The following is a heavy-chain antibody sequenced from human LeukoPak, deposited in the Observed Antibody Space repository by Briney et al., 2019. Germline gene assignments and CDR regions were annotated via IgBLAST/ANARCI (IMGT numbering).Heavy chain of an antibody. Sequence: SETLSLTCTVSGGSLRSYYWSWIRQSPEKGLEWIGYVYYNGGTNYNPSLKGRVTISVDTSRNQFSLRLTSVAAADTAIYCCARISDDNSLDYWGQGTLVTVSS. CDR3: ARISDDNSLDY. CDR1: GGSLRSYY. CDR2: VYYNGGT. J-gene: IGHJ4*02. D-gene: IGHD3-9*01. V-gene: IGHV4-59*08.